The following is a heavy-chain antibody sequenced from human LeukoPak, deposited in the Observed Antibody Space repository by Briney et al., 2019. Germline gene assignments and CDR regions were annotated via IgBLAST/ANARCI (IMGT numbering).Heavy chain of an antibody. CDR3: ARGPYLGWLGHEY. Sequence: GGSLRLSCAASGVTFSDYNMSWIRQAPGKGLEWVSYISSSSSYTNDADSVKGGFTISRDHAKNSLYLQMHSLRAEDTAVYCCARGPYLGWLGHEYWPQEPLVPVPS. CDR1: GVTFSDYN. V-gene: IGHV3-11*05. D-gene: IGHD1-26*01. J-gene: IGHJ4*02. CDR2: ISSSSSYT.